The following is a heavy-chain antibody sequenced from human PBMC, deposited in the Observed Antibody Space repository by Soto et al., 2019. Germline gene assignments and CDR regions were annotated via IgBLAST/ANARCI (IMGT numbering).Heavy chain of an antibody. D-gene: IGHD1-1*01. V-gene: IGHV3-74*01. CDR3: VREVETTGLRHFDY. J-gene: IGHJ4*02. CDR1: GFTFSTYW. CDR2: SNPNGNIK. Sequence: GGSLRLSCAASGFTFSTYWMHWVRRAPGKGLVWVTNSNPNGNIKAYGDSVKGRFTISRDNAKNTLSLQMNSLRVEDTAVYYYVREVETTGLRHFDYWGQGTLVTVSS.